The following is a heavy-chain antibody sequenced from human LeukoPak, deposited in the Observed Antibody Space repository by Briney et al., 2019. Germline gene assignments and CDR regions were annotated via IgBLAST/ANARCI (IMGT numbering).Heavy chain of an antibody. V-gene: IGHV3-21*01. CDR2: ISSSSSYI. CDR1: GFTFSSYS. D-gene: IGHD2-2*01. Sequence: GGSLRLSCAASGFTFSSYSMNWVRQAPGKGLEWVSSISSSSSYIYYADSVKGRFTISRDNAKNSLYLQMNSLRAEDTAVYYCARLRYCSSTSCQITGAFDIWGQGTMVTVSP. J-gene: IGHJ3*02. CDR3: ARLRYCSSTSCQITGAFDI.